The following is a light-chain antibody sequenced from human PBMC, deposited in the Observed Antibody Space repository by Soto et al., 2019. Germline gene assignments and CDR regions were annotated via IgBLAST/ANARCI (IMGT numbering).Light chain of an antibody. CDR3: TSYAGGNNV. CDR1: SRDVGGYNY. CDR2: EVN. Sequence: QSALTQPPSASGSPGQSVTISCTGTSRDVGGYNYVSWYQQYPGKVPKLMVYEVNKRPSGVPDRFSGSKSGNTASLTVSGLQDEDEADYYCTSYAGGNNVFGTGTKLTVL. V-gene: IGLV2-8*01. J-gene: IGLJ1*01.